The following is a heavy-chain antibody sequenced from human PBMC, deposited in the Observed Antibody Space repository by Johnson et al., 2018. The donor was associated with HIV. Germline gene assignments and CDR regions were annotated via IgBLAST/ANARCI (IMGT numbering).Heavy chain of an antibody. CDR1: GFTFTNTW. CDR3: TTARSLLRSSRGGRGCWGFDM. CDR2: IKSKADGGTT. Sequence: EVQLVESGGGLVKPGGSLRLSCAASGFTFTNTWMSWVRQVPGKVLAWVGRIKSKADGGTTDYVVPVKGRFTISRDDSKNTLYLQMNSLKTEDTAVYYCTTARSLLRSSRGGRGCWGFDMWGQGTMVTFSA. D-gene: IGHD6-19*01. J-gene: IGHJ3*02. V-gene: IGHV3-15*01.